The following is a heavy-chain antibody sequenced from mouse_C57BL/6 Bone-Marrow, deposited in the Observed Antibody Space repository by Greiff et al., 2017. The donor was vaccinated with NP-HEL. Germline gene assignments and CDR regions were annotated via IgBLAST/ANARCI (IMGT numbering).Heavy chain of an antibody. CDR1: GYTFTDYN. V-gene: IGHV1-18*01. D-gene: IGHD2-2*01. CDR3: ARRGGYLPYFDY. J-gene: IGHJ2*01. Sequence: VQLKQSGPELVKPGASVKIPCKASGYTFTDYNMDWVKQSHGKSLEWIGDINPNNGGTFYNQKFKGKATLTVDKSSSTAYMELRSLTSEDTAVYYCARRGGYLPYFDYWGQGTTLTVTS. CDR2: INPNNGGT.